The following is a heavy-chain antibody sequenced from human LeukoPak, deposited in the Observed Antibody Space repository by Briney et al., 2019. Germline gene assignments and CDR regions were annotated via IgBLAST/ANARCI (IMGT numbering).Heavy chain of an antibody. D-gene: IGHD2-2*01. CDR3: ARVYSSTHNWFDT. CDR1: GGSISTTSYF. Sequence: KSSETLSPTCTVSGGSISTTSYFWAWIRQPPGGGLEWIGSIYYSGTTYYKSSLKSRVTISIERSKNHFSLNLNSLTAADTAVYYCARVYSSTHNWFDTWGQGTQVTVSS. J-gene: IGHJ5*02. CDR2: IYYSGTT. V-gene: IGHV4-39*07.